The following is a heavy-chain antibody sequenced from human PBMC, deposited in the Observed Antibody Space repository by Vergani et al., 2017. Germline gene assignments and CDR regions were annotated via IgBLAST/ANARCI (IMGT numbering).Heavy chain of an antibody. CDR1: GGTFSSYA. Sequence: QVQLVQSGAEVKKPGSPVKVSCKASGGTFSSYAVSWVRQAPGQGLEWMGGIIPIFGTANYAQKFQGRVTITADESTSTAYMELSSLRSEDTAVYYCARDRDYCTSGGSCYSRLAFDIWGQGTMVTVSS. CDR2: IIPIFGTA. V-gene: IGHV1-69*01. J-gene: IGHJ3*02. CDR3: ARDRDYCTSGGSCYSRLAFDI. D-gene: IGHD2-15*01.